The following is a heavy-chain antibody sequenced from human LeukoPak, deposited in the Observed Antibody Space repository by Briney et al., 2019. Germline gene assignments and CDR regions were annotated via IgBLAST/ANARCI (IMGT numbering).Heavy chain of an antibody. Sequence: PGRSLRLSCAASGFTFSSYEMNWVRQAPGKGLEWVSYISSSGSTIYYADSVKGRFTISRDNAKNSLYLQMNSLRAEDTAVYYCAVSEIYSITDYWGQGTLVTVSS. CDR2: ISSSGSTI. D-gene: IGHD5-18*01. CDR1: GFTFSSYE. CDR3: AVSEIYSITDY. V-gene: IGHV3-48*03. J-gene: IGHJ4*02.